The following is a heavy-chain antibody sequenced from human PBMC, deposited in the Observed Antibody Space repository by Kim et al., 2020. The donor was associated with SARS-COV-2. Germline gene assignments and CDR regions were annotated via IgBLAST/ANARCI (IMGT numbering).Heavy chain of an antibody. J-gene: IGHJ4*02. V-gene: IGHV4-4*08. CDR3: ARERSGYYYDFDY. Sequence: YNPSLKSRVTISVDASKNQFSLKLSSVTAADTAVYYCARERSGYYYDFDYWGQGTLVTVSS. D-gene: IGHD3-22*01.